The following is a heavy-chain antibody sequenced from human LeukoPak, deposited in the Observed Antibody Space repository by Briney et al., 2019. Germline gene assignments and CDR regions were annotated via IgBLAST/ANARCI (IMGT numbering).Heavy chain of an antibody. CDR3: AKDIGYSSGWYRPDY. CDR1: GFTFDDYA. D-gene: IGHD6-19*01. V-gene: IGHV3-43D*03. J-gene: IGHJ4*02. CDR2: ISWDGGST. Sequence: GGSLRLSCAASGFTFDDYAMHWVRQAPGKGLEWVSLISWDGGSTYYADSVKGRFTISRDNSKNSLYLQMNSLRAEDTALFYCAKDIGYSSGWYRPDYWGQGTLVTVSS.